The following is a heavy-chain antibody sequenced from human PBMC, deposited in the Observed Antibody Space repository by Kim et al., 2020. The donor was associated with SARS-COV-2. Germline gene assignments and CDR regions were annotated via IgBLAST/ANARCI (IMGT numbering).Heavy chain of an antibody. Sequence: SETLSLTCAVYGGSFSGYYWSWIRQPPGKGLEWIGEINHSGSTNYNSSLKSRVTISVDTSKNQFYLKLSSVTAADTAVYYCARGRKWELSVQHRIFDYWG. CDR1: GGSFSGYY. V-gene: IGHV4-34*01. J-gene: IGHJ4*01. D-gene: IGHD1-26*01. CDR2: INHSGST. CDR3: ARGRKWELSVQHRIFDY.